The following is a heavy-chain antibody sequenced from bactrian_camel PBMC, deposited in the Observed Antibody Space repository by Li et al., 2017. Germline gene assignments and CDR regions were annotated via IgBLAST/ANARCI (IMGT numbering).Heavy chain of an antibody. CDR2: IDSDGST. Sequence: HVQLVESGGGSVQAGGSLTLSCAVSGYTSSDFCMDWFRQAPGKEREGVARIDSDGSTAYGDSVKGRFTISKDNAKNTLYLQMDTLEPEDTAMYYCAHGCTAIRRGAIRPERYTNWGQGTQVTVS. CDR3: AHGCTAIRRGAIRPERYTN. J-gene: IGHJ4*01. V-gene: IGHV3S6*01. CDR1: GYTSSDFC. D-gene: IGHD3*01.